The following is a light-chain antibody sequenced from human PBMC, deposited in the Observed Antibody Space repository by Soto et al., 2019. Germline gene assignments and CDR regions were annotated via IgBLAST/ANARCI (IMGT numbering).Light chain of an antibody. Sequence: EIVLTQSPGTLSLSPGERATLSCRASQSVSSSHLAWYQHKPGQAPRLLIYAASSRATGSPDRFSGGGSGTDFTLTISRLEPEDFAVYYCQQYKDWRTFGQGTNVDIK. CDR2: AAS. J-gene: IGKJ1*01. V-gene: IGKV3-20*01. CDR1: QSVSSSH. CDR3: QQYKDWRT.